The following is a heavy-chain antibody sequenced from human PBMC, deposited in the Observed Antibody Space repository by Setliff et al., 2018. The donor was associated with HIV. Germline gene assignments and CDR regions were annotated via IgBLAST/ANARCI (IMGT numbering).Heavy chain of an antibody. J-gene: IGHJ4*02. V-gene: IGHV3-20*04. CDR3: ARSGIPDIVVVVAATYHDY. Sequence: AGESLKISCAASGFTFSDYGMSWVRQAPGRGLEWVSGINWNGGSTGYADSVKGRFTISRDNAKNSLYLQMNSLRTEDTALYYCARSGIPDIVVVVAATYHDYWGPGTLVTVSS. D-gene: IGHD2-15*01. CDR2: INWNGGST. CDR1: GFTFSDYG.